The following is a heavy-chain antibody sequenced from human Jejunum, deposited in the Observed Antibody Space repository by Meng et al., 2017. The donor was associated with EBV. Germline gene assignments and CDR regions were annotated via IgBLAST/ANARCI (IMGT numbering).Heavy chain of an antibody. D-gene: IGHD1-26*01. J-gene: IGHJ4*02. CDR3: ARQGPSGRTFDY. CDR1: GGSISSSSYY. Sequence: QRQVQESGPGLVKPSETLSLTCTVSGGSISSSSYYCGWIRQPPGKGLEWIGTYYNSGSTYYNPSLKSRVTISVDTSKNQFSLKLISVTAADTAAYYCARQGPSGRTFDYWGQGTLVTVSS. V-gene: IGHV4-39*01. CDR2: YYNSGST.